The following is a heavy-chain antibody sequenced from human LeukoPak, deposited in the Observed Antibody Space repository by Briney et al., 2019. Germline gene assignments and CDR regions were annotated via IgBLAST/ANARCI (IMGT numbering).Heavy chain of an antibody. CDR3: ARGRKSFNWFDP. Sequence: SETLSLTCAVYGGSFGGYYWSWIRQPPGKGLEWIGEINHSGSTNYNPSLKSRVTISVDTSKNQFSLKLSSVTAADTAVYYCARGRKSFNWFDPWGQGTLVTVSS. CDR2: INHSGST. D-gene: IGHD3-10*01. J-gene: IGHJ5*02. V-gene: IGHV4-34*01. CDR1: GGSFGGYY.